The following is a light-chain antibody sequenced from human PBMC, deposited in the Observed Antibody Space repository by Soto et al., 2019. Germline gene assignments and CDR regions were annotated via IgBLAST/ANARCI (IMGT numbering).Light chain of an antibody. V-gene: IGKV2-28*01. CDR1: QSLLNDKGYVY. CDR3: MQALQIPTT. J-gene: IGKJ4*01. CDR2: LGS. Sequence: DIVMTQSPVTLPVTPGEPASISCRSSQSLLNDKGYVYLDWYVQKPGQSPQLLIYLGSNRASGVPDRFSGTVSGTDFTLEISRVEAEDVGIYYCMQALQIPTTFGGGTRLDI.